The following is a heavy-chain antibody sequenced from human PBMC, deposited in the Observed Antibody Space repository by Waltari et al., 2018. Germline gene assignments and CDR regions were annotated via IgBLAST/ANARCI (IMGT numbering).Heavy chain of an antibody. CDR3: ATRYT. Sequence: EVQLLESGGGLVHPGCSLRLSFAFSGFLFTSNGMNWFRQPPGKGLEWVSGISAGGEDTYYAESVKGRFTISRDNSKNTLYVQLSSLTAQDTAVYYCATRYTWGQGTLVTVSS. D-gene: IGHD3-9*01. CDR1: GFLFTSNG. CDR2: ISAGGEDT. V-gene: IGHV3-23*01. J-gene: IGHJ4*02.